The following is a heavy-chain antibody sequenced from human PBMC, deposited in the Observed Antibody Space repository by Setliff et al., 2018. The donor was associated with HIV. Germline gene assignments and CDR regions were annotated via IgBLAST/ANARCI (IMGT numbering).Heavy chain of an antibody. V-gene: IGHV5-51*01. D-gene: IGHD3-22*01. Sequence: PGESLKISCQGSGHTFTTFWIGWVRQMPGKGLEWMGIIYPGDSDIRYSPSFQGQVTISADKSISTAYLQWSSLKASDTAMYYCASVNPTYDSSGYYLPYYYGMDVWGQGTTVTVSS. CDR3: ASVNPTYDSSGYYLPYYYGMDV. CDR2: IYPGDSDI. J-gene: IGHJ6*02. CDR1: GHTFTTFW.